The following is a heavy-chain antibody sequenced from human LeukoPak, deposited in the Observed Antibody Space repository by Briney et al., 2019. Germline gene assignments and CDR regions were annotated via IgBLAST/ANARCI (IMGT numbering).Heavy chain of an antibody. CDR1: GYTFTNYF. D-gene: IGHD2/OR15-2a*01. CDR3: ARGQNKCLGH. J-gene: IGHJ4*02. Sequence: ASVKVSCKASGYTFTNYFMHWVRQAPGQGLEWMGVINPSGGGTTYAQRFQGRVTTTRDTSTSTVHMELSSLRSEDTAVYYCARGQNKCLGHWGQGTLVTVSS. V-gene: IGHV1-46*01. CDR2: INPSGGGT.